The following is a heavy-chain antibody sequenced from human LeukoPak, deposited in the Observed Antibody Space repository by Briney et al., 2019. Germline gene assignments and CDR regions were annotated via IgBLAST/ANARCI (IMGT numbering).Heavy chain of an antibody. CDR1: GFTFNSDS. D-gene: IGHD6-13*01. J-gene: IGHJ4*02. Sequence: VGSLRLSCEGSGFTFNSDSMNCVRQAPGKGREWVSSISVISVYIYYAESVKGRFSNSRDNAKNSVYLQMDSLRAEDTAEYYRAREYSSNWYPFDYWGEGILVTVSS. CDR3: AREYSSNWYPFDY. V-gene: IGHV3-21*01. CDR2: ISVISVYI.